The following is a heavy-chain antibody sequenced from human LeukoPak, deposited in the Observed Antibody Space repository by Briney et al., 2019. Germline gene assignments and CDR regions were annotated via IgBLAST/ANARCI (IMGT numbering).Heavy chain of an antibody. J-gene: IGHJ6*02. D-gene: IGHD2-2*02. V-gene: IGHV1-2*04. Sequence: ASVKVSCKASGYTFTGYYMHWVRQAPGQGLEWMGWINPNSGGTNYAQTFQGWVTMTRDTSISTAYMELSRLRSDDTAVYYCAREYCSSTSCYKPYGMDVWGQGTTVTVSS. CDR2: INPNSGGT. CDR3: AREYCSSTSCYKPYGMDV. CDR1: GYTFTGYY.